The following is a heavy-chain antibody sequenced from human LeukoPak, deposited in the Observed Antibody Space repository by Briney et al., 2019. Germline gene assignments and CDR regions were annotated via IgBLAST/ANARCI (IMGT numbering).Heavy chain of an antibody. CDR1: GGSFSGYY. D-gene: IGHD6-19*01. Sequence: SETLSLTCAVYGGSFSGYYWSWIRQPPGKGLEWIGEINHSGSTNYNPSLKSRVTISVDTSKNQFSLKLSSVTAADTAVYYCARDRLVLSKYSSGWYVDYWGQGTLVTVSS. CDR2: INHSGST. CDR3: ARDRLVLSKYSSGWYVDY. J-gene: IGHJ4*02. V-gene: IGHV4-34*01.